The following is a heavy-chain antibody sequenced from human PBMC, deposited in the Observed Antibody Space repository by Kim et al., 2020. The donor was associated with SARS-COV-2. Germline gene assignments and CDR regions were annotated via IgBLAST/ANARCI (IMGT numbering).Heavy chain of an antibody. CDR2: ISDSGVRT. J-gene: IGHJ4*02. Sequence: GGSLRLSCAASGFTFSRNAMSWARQAPGKGLEWVSTISDSGVRTHYADSVKGRFTISRDNSKSTLFLQMNRLRAEDTAVYYCEASDYWGQGSLVTVSS. CDR3: EASDY. CDR1: GFTFSRNA. V-gene: IGHV3-23*01.